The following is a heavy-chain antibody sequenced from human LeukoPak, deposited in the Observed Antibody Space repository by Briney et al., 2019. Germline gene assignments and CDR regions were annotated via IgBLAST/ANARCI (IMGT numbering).Heavy chain of an antibody. CDR3: ARGVVVPAAGYYYYYYGMDV. D-gene: IGHD2-2*01. CDR1: GGSFSGYY. Sequence: SETLSLTCAVYGGSFSGYYWSWIRQPPGKGLEWIGEINHNGSTNYNPSLKSRVTISVDTSKNQFSLKLSSVTAADTAVYYCARGVVVPAAGYYYYYYGMDVWGQGTTVTVSS. J-gene: IGHJ6*02. CDR2: INHNGST. V-gene: IGHV4-34*01.